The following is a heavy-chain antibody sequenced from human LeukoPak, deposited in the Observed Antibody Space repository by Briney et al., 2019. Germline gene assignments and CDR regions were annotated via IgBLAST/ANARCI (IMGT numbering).Heavy chain of an antibody. Sequence: SETLSLTCTVSGGSISSYYWSWIRQPAGKGLEWIGRIYTSGSTNYNPSLKSRVTMSVDTSKNQFSLKLSSVTAADTAVYYCASDWGSTAQNQTDDAFDLWGQGTMVTVSS. D-gene: IGHD3-16*01. CDR3: ASDWGSTAQNQTDDAFDL. V-gene: IGHV4-4*07. J-gene: IGHJ3*01. CDR2: IYTSGST. CDR1: GGSISSYY.